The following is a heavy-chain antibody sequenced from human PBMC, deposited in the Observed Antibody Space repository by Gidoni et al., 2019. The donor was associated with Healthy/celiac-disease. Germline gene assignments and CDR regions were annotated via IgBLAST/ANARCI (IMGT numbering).Heavy chain of an antibody. D-gene: IGHD3-22*01. CDR1: GFTFSSYW. CDR3: AREGYYYDSSGYYSSNHGMDV. V-gene: IGHV3-7*01. CDR2: IKQDGSEK. Sequence: EVQLVESGGGLVQPGGSLRLSCAASGFTFSSYWMSWVRQAPGKGLECVANIKQDGSEKYYVDSVKGRFTISRDNAKNSLYLQMNSLRAEDTAVYYCAREGYYYDSSGYYSSNHGMDVWGQGTTVTVSS. J-gene: IGHJ6*02.